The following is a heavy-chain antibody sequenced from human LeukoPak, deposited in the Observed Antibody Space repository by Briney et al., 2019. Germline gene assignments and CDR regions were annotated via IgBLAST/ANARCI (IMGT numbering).Heavy chain of an antibody. CDR3: ATYRQVLLPFES. CDR1: GFTFSSYS. V-gene: IGHV3-21*04. J-gene: IGHJ4*02. CDR2: IFPSGGEI. D-gene: IGHD5-18*01. Sequence: GGSLRLSCAASGFTFSSYSMNWVRRAPGKGLEWVSSIFPSGGEIHYADSVRGRFTISRDNSKGTLSLQMNSLRVEDTAIYYCATYRQVLLPFESWGQGTLVTVSS.